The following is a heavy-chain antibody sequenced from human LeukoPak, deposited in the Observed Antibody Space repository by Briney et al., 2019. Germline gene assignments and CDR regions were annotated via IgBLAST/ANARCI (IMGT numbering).Heavy chain of an antibody. CDR3: ARYGSGSYPTYYYYGMDV. D-gene: IGHD3-10*01. CDR2: IYYSGST. CDR1: GGSISSGDYY. J-gene: IGHJ6*02. V-gene: IGHV4-30-4*08. Sequence: KPSETLSLTCTVSGGSISSGDYYWSWIRQPPGKGLKWIGYIYYSGSTYYNPSLKSRVTISVDTSKNQFSLKLSSVTAADTAVYYCARYGSGSYPTYYYYGMDVWGQGTTVTVSS.